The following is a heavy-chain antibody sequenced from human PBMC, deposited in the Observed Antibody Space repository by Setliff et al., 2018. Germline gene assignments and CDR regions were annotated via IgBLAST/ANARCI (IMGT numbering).Heavy chain of an antibody. CDR1: DGSLSTYY. CDR3: ARSETCHSTHCSPYDY. D-gene: IGHD2-2*01. V-gene: IGHV4-59*01. CDR2: VYYSGTA. J-gene: IGHJ4*02. Sequence: KPSETLSLTCTVSDGSLSTYYWSWIRQPPGKGLEFIGYVYYSGTANYSPSLRSRLTISVDTSKNQFSLKLRSVTAADTAVYYCARSETCHSTHCSPYDYWGQGTPVTVSS.